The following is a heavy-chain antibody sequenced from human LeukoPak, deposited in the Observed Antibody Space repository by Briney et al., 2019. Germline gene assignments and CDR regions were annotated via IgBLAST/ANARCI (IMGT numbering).Heavy chain of an antibody. V-gene: IGHV4-34*01. Sequence: SETLSLTCAVYGGSFSGYYWSWIRQPPRKGLEWIGEINHSGSTNYNPSLESRVTISVDTSKNQFSLKLSSVTAADTAVYYCARALMLYVLHDAFDIWGQGTMVTVSS. CDR3: ARALMLYVLHDAFDI. J-gene: IGHJ3*02. CDR2: INHSGST. CDR1: GGSFSGYY. D-gene: IGHD2-8*01.